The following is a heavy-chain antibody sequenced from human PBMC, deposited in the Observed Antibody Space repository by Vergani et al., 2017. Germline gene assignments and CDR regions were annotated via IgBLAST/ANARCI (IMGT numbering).Heavy chain of an antibody. CDR2: ISSSSSYI. D-gene: IGHD3-22*01. V-gene: IGHV3-21*01. CDR1: GFTFSSYS. Sequence: EVQLVESGGGLVKPGGSLRLSCAASGFTFSSYSMNWVRQAPGKGLEWVSSISSSSSYIYYADSVKGRFTLSRDNAKNSLYLQMNSLRAEDTAVYYCAQILDYYDSSGSSDYWGQGTLVTVSS. J-gene: IGHJ4*02. CDR3: AQILDYYDSSGSSDY.